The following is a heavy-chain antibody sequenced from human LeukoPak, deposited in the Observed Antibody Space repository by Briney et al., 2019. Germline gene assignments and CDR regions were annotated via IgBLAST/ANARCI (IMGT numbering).Heavy chain of an antibody. CDR3: ARDRPDYYYYGMDV. CDR1: GFTVSSNY. Sequence: GGSLRLSCAASGFTVSSNYMSWVRQAPGKGLEWVSVIYSGGSTYYADFVKGRFTISRDNSKNTLYLQMNSLRAEDTAVYYCARDRPDYYYYGMDVWGQGTTVTVSS. V-gene: IGHV3-66*02. D-gene: IGHD3-22*01. J-gene: IGHJ6*02. CDR2: IYSGGST.